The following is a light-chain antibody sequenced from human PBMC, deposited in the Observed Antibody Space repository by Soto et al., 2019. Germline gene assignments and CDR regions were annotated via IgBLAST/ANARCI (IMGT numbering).Light chain of an antibody. J-gene: IGKJ2*01. V-gene: IGKV1-39*01. CDR1: QSISSY. CDR3: QQSYRTPRMYT. Sequence: DIQMTQSPSSLSASVGDRVTITCRASQSISSYLNWYQQKPGKAPKLLIYAASSLQSGVPSRFSGSGSGTDFTLTISSLQPEDFATYYCQQSYRTPRMYTFVQGTKLEIK. CDR2: AAS.